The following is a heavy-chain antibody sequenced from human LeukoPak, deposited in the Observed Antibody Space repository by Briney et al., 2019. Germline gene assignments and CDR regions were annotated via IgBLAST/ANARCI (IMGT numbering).Heavy chain of an antibody. V-gene: IGHV3-66*01. CDR2: IYSGGST. D-gene: IGHD1-26*01. CDR1: GFTVSSNY. J-gene: IGHJ6*02. Sequence: GGSLRLSCAASGFTVSSNYMSWDRQAPGKGLEWVSVIYSGGSTYYADSVKGRFTISRDNSKNTLYLQMNSLRTEDTAVYYCAGPRVGATGYYYGMDVWGQGTTVTVSS. CDR3: AGPRVGATGYYYGMDV.